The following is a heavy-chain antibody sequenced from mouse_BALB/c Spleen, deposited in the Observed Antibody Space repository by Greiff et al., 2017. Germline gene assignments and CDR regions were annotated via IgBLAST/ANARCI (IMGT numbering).Heavy chain of an antibody. CDR1: GFSLTSYG. J-gene: IGHJ2*01. V-gene: IGHV2-9*02. CDR2: IWAGGST. Sequence: VQVVESGPGLVAPSQSLSITCTVSGFSLTSYGVHWVRQPPGKGLEWLGVIWAGGSTNYNSALMSRLSISKDNSKSQVFFKMNSLQANDTAIYYCARNGKSLFFDYWGQGTTLTVSS. CDR3: ARNGKSLFFDY. D-gene: IGHD6-2*01.